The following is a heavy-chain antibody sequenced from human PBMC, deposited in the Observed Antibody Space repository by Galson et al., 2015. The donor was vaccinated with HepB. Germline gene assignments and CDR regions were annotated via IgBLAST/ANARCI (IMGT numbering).Heavy chain of an antibody. Sequence: SLRLSCAASGFTFSSYGMHWVRQAPGKGLEWVAVISYDGNNKYYADSVKGRFTISRDNSKNTLYLQMNSLRAEDTAVYYCAKTGIPYYYYYYGMDVWGQGTTVTVSS. CDR3: AKTGIPYYYYYYGMDV. D-gene: IGHD3-10*01. CDR1: GFTFSSYG. CDR2: ISYDGNNK. V-gene: IGHV3-30*18. J-gene: IGHJ6*02.